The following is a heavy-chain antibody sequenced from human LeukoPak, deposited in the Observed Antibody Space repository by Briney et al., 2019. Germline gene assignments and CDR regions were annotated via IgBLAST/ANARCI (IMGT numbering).Heavy chain of an antibody. CDR2: IYYSGST. Sequence: SETLSLTCTVSGGSISSSSYYWGWIRQPPGKGLEWIGYIYYSGSTNYNPSLKSRVTISVDTSKNQFSLKLSSVTAADTAVYYCARGGGFWSGYYLDYWGQGTLVTVSS. J-gene: IGHJ4*02. CDR3: ARGGGFWSGYYLDY. V-gene: IGHV4-61*05. D-gene: IGHD3-3*01. CDR1: GGSISSSSYY.